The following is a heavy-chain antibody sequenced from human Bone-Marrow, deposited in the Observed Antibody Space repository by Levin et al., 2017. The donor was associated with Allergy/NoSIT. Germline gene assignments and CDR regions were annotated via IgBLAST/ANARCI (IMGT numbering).Heavy chain of an antibody. CDR2: ISSSGAGI. J-gene: IGHJ1*01. D-gene: IGHD6-19*01. CDR3: AKKTVAGSPEYFQP. V-gene: IGHV3-23*01. Sequence: PGGSLRLSCAASGFTFSDYAMTWLRQVPGKGPEWVSTISSSGAGIFYADSVKGRFTISRDDSKNTVYLQMNSVRGDDTAIYYCAKKTVAGSPEYFQPWGQGTLVTVSS. CDR1: GFTFSDYA.